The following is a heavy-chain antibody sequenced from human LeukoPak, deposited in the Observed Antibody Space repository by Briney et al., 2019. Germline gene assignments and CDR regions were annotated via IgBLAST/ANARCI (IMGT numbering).Heavy chain of an antibody. CDR3: ARGMGTEYCSSTSCYWLAFDI. CDR1: GGTFSSYA. V-gene: IGHV1-69*06. Sequence: ASVKVSCKASGGTFSSYAISWVRQAPGQGLEWMGGIIPIFGTANYAQKFQGRVTITADKSTSTAYMELSSLRSEDTAVYYCARGMGTEYCSSTSCYWLAFDIWGQGTMVTVPS. J-gene: IGHJ3*02. D-gene: IGHD2-2*01. CDR2: IIPIFGTA.